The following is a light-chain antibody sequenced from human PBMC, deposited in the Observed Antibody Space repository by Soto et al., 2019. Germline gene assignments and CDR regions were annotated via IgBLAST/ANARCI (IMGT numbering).Light chain of an antibody. Sequence: DIQMTQSPFTLSASVGDGFTITCRASQSISSWLAWYQQKPGKAPKLLIFQASSLKSGVPSRFSGSGSATEYTLTISSLQPDDFATYYCEDYSSSSGLTFGGGTKVEIK. CDR2: QAS. V-gene: IGKV1-5*03. J-gene: IGKJ4*01. CDR3: EDYSSSSGLT. CDR1: QSISSW.